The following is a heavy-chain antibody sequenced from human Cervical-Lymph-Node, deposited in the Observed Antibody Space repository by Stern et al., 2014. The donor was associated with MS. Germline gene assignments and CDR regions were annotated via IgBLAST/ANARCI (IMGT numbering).Heavy chain of an antibody. CDR3: ARDGDTSGMDV. CDR2: IYYSGRA. Sequence: VQLVESGPGLVKPSQTLSLNCTVSGDSITRGGYYWNWIRHHPGKGLEWIGYIYYSGRAYYNPSLKSRATISVDTSKHQFSLKLDSVTAADTAIYYCARDGDTSGMDVWGQGTTVAVSS. V-gene: IGHV4-31*03. J-gene: IGHJ6*02. CDR1: GDSITRGGYY.